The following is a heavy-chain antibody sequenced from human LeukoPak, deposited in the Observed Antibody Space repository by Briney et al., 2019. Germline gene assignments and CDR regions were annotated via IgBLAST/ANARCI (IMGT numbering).Heavy chain of an antibody. CDR3: AKIINDFWSGPDY. Sequence: ASVKVSCKASGYTFTGYYMHWVRQAPGQGLEWMGWINPNSGGTNYAQKFQGRVTMTRDTSISTAYMELSRLRSDDTAVYYCAKIINDFWSGPDYWGQGTLVTVSS. CDR2: INPNSGGT. V-gene: IGHV1-2*02. CDR1: GYTFTGYY. J-gene: IGHJ4*02. D-gene: IGHD3-3*01.